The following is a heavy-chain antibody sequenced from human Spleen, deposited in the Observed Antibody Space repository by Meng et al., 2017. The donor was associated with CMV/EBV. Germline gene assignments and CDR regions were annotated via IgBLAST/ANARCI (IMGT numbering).Heavy chain of an antibody. Sequence: SETLSLTCTVSGGSISYNYWSWIRQPPGKGLEWIGYVYYSGSTTYNPSLKSRVTISIDTSKNQFSLGLTSVTAADTAVYYCARDSSGWYDGYFDSWGQGTLVTVSS. CDR3: ARDSSGWYDGYFDS. V-gene: IGHV4-59*12. J-gene: IGHJ4*02. D-gene: IGHD6-19*01. CDR2: VYYSGST. CDR1: GGSISYNY.